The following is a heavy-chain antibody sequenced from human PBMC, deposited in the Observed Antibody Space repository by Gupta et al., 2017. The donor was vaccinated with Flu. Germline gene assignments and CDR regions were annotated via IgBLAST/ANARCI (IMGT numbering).Heavy chain of an antibody. J-gene: IGHJ4*02. D-gene: IGHD3-10*01. CDR1: GGSITSSNW. Sequence: QVQLQESGPGLVKPSGTLSLTCAVSGGSITSSNWWNWVRQPPGKGLEWIGEIYHSGSTNYNPALKSRVTISVDKSKNQLSLILKSVTAADTAVYYCARVGYGSGTFPFDYGGQGILVTVYS. CDR2: IYHSGST. CDR3: ARVGYGSGTFPFDY. V-gene: IGHV4-4*02.